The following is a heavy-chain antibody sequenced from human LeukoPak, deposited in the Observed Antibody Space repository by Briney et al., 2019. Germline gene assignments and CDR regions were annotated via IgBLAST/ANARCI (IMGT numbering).Heavy chain of an antibody. D-gene: IGHD6-19*01. CDR1: GFTFSDYY. V-gene: IGHV3-11*04. CDR2: ISSSGSTI. CDR3: ARGKPFSSGRYPFDY. Sequence: GGSLRLSCAASGFTFSDYYMSWIRQAPGKGLEWVSHISSSGSTIYYADSVKGRFTISRDNAKNSLYLQMNSLRAEDTAVYYCARGKPFSSGRYPFDYWGQGTLVTVSS. J-gene: IGHJ4*02.